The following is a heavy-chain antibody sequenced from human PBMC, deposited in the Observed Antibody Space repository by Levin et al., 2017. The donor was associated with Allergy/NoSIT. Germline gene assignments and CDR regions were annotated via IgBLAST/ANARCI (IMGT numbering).Heavy chain of an antibody. J-gene: IGHJ6*02. Sequence: VSGPTLVKPTQTLTLTCTFSGFSLSTGGMCVTWIRQPPGKALEWLALIDWAGDKSYSTSLKTRLTISKDTSKNQVVLTLTNVDPLDTGTYYCARIPMNWNTNYYALDVWGQGTTVTVSS. D-gene: IGHD1/OR15-1a*01. CDR2: IDWAGDK. CDR1: GFSLSTGGMC. V-gene: IGHV2-70*01. CDR3: ARIPMNWNTNYYALDV.